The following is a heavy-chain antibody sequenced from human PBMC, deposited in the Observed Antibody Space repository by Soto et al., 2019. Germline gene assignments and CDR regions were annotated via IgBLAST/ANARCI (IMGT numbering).Heavy chain of an antibody. V-gene: IGHV5-51*01. CDR2: IYPGDSDT. Sequence: PGESLKISCKGSGYSFTSYWIGWVRQMPGKGLEWMGIIYPGDSDTRYSPSFQGQVTISADKSISTAYLQWSSLKASDTAMYYCARGRVDGVDPYYYYYGMDVWGQGTTVTVSS. CDR3: ARGRVDGVDPYYYYYGMDV. J-gene: IGHJ6*02. CDR1: GYSFTSYW. D-gene: IGHD3-3*01.